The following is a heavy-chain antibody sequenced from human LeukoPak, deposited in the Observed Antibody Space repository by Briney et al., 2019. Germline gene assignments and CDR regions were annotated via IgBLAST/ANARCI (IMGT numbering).Heavy chain of an antibody. CDR2: INPDGSTT. Sequence: GGSLRLSCAASGFTFSGYWMHWVRQAPGKGLVWVSRINPDGSTTNYADSVKGRFTISRDNAKNTLYLQMDGLRAEDTAVYYCARDISGYYYFDYWGQGTLVTVSS. CDR3: ARDISGYYYFDY. V-gene: IGHV3-74*01. J-gene: IGHJ4*02. D-gene: IGHD3-22*01. CDR1: GFTFSGYW.